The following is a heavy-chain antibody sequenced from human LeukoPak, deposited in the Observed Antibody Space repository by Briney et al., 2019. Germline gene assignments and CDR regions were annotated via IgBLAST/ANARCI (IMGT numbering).Heavy chain of an antibody. D-gene: IGHD3-10*01. CDR1: GFTFSNYW. CDR2: IRQDGNEK. CDR3: ARLKDYGSGSYYPTFDY. V-gene: IGHV3-7*03. J-gene: IGHJ4*02. Sequence: GGSLRLSCTAYGFTFSNYWMIWVRQAPGKGLKWVSIIRQDGNEKYSVDSVRGRFTISRDNARTSLYLQMDSLRAEDTAVYHCARLKDYGSGSYYPTFDYWGQGTLVTVSS.